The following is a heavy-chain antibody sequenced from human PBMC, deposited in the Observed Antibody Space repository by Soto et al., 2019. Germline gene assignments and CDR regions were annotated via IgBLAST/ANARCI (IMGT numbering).Heavy chain of an antibody. CDR1: GGTFSSYA. Sequence: SVKVSCKASGGTFSSYAISWVRQAPGQGLEWMGGIIPIFGTANYAQKFQGIVTLTADESTSTAYMELSSLRSEDTAVYYCARDFNYDILTGSGWLDPWGQGTLVTVSS. CDR3: ARDFNYDILTGSGWLDP. J-gene: IGHJ5*02. CDR2: IIPIFGTA. D-gene: IGHD3-9*01. V-gene: IGHV1-69*13.